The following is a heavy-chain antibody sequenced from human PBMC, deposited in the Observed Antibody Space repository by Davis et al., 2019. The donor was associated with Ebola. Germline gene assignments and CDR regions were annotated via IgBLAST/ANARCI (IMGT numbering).Heavy chain of an antibody. Sequence: ASVKVSCKASGYTFTSYDINWVRQATGQGLEWMEWMNPNSGNTGYAQKFQGRVTMTRNTSISTAYMELSSLRSEDTAVYYCARGYPRGYCSSTSCRDYWGQGTLVTVSS. CDR3: ARGYPRGYCSSTSCRDY. CDR1: GYTFTSYD. V-gene: IGHV1-8*01. CDR2: MNPNSGNT. D-gene: IGHD2-2*01. J-gene: IGHJ4*02.